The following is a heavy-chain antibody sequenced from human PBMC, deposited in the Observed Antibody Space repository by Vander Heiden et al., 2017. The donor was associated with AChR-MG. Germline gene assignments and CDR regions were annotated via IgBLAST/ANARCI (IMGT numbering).Heavy chain of an antibody. CDR1: GFTFSSYA. D-gene: IGHD6-13*01. CDR2: ISGSGGST. Sequence: EVQLLESGGGLVQPGGSLRLSCAASGFTFSSYALSWVRQAPGKGLEWVSAISGSGGSTYYADSVKGRFTISRDNSKNTLYLQMNSLRAEDTAVYYCAKGSQQDSSSWYDYWYFDLWGRGTLVTVSS. CDR3: AKGSQQDSSSWYDYWYFDL. J-gene: IGHJ2*01. V-gene: IGHV3-23*01.